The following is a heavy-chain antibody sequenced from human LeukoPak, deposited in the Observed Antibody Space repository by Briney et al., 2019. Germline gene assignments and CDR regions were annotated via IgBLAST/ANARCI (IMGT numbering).Heavy chain of an antibody. J-gene: IGHJ6*02. V-gene: IGHV1-46*01. Sequence: GASVKVSCKASGYTFTSYYMHWVRQAPGQGLEWMGIINPSGGSTSYAQKFQGRVTMTRDTSTSTVYMELSSLRSEDTAVYYCAMPTYYDFWSGYYKRDYYYYGMDVWGQGTTVTVSS. CDR3: AMPTYYDFWSGYYKRDYYYYGMDV. CDR1: GYTFTSYY. D-gene: IGHD3-3*01. CDR2: INPSGGST.